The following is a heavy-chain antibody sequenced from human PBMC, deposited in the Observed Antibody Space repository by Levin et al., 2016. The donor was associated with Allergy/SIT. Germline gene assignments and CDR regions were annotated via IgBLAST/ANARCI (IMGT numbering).Heavy chain of an antibody. D-gene: IGHD2-2*01. CDR1: GFPFDDYA. J-gene: IGHJ6*02. CDR3: AKGGLGASSTGGMDV. V-gene: IGHV3-9*01. Sequence: SLKISCAASGFPFDDYAMHWVRQAPGKGLEWVSGISWNSGSIGYADSVKGRFTISRDNAKNSLFLLMNSLRAEDTALYYCAKGGLGASSTGGMDVWGQGTTVTVSS. CDR2: ISWNSGSI.